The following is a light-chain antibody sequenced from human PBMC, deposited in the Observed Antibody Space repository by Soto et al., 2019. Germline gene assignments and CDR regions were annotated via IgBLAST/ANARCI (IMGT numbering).Light chain of an antibody. CDR3: CSYAGSYKVV. CDR1: GSDVGGYNY. CDR2: DVS. V-gene: IGLV2-11*01. Sequence: QSALTQPRSVSGSPGQSVTISCSGTGSDVGGYNYVSWYQQHPGKAPKLMIFDVSKRPSGVPDRFSGSKSGNTASLTISGLQAEDEADYYCCSYAGSYKVVFGGGTKVTVL. J-gene: IGLJ2*01.